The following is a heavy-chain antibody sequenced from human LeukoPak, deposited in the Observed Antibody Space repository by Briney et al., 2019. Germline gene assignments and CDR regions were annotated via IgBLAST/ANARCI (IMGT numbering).Heavy chain of an antibody. Sequence: GGSLRLSCAASGFTVSSTYMSWVRQAPGKGLEWVSLMYSHGLTSYGDSVRGRFTISRDTSKNTLHLQMNSLRAEDTAIYYCVRDIGSYPPEKWGQGTLVTVSS. V-gene: IGHV3-53*01. D-gene: IGHD1-26*01. J-gene: IGHJ4*02. CDR1: GFTVSSTY. CDR3: VRDIGSYPPEK. CDR2: MYSHGLT.